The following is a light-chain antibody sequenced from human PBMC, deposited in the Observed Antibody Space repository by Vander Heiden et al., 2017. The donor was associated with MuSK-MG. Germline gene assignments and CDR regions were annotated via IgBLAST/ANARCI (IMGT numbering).Light chain of an antibody. CDR2: KAS. J-gene: IGKJ2*01. CDR1: QSISSW. Sequence: DIQMTQSPSTLSASVGDRVTITCRASQSISSWLAWYQQKPGKAPKILIYKASSLESGVPSRFSGSGSRTEFTLTISSLQPDDFATYYCQQENSYSYTFGQGTKLEIK. V-gene: IGKV1-5*03. CDR3: QQENSYSYT.